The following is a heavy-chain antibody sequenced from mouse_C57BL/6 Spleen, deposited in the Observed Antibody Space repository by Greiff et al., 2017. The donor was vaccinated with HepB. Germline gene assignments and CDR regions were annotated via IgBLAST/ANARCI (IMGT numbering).Heavy chain of an antibody. CDR3: ARSDYYGSSYVYAMDY. D-gene: IGHD1-1*01. CDR1: GYTFTSYT. J-gene: IGHJ4*01. CDR2: INPSSGYT. Sequence: QVQLQQSGAELARPGASVKMSCKASGYTFTSYTMHWVKQRPGQGLEWIGYINPSSGYTKYNQKFKDKATLTADKSSSTAYMQLSSLTSEDSAVYYCARSDYYGSSYVYAMDYWGQGTSVTVSS. V-gene: IGHV1-4*01.